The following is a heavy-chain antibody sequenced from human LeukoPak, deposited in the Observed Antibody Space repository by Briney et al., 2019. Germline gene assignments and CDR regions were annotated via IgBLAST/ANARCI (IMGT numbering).Heavy chain of an antibody. CDR2: IYYSGST. D-gene: IGHD3-22*01. V-gene: IGHV4-61*10. J-gene: IGHJ4*02. Sequence: PSQTLSLTCTVSGGSISSGSYYWGWIRQPAGKGLEWIGYIYYSGSTNYNPSLKSRITISVDTSKNQFSLKLSSVTAADTAVYYCAGTPYYYDSSGYSDYWGQGTLVTVSS. CDR1: GGSISSGSYY. CDR3: AGTPYYYDSSGYSDY.